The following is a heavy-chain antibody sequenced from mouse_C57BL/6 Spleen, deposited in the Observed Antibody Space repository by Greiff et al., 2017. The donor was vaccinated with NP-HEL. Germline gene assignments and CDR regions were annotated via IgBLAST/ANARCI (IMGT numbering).Heavy chain of an antibody. Sequence: EVQLQQSGPELVKPGASVKISCKASGYSFTDYNMSWVKQSNGKSLEWIGVINPNYGTTSYNQKFKGKATLTVDQSSSTAYMQLNSLTSEDSAVYYCARSDYYGSSYAMDYWGQGTSVTVSS. D-gene: IGHD1-1*01. V-gene: IGHV1-39*01. CDR3: ARSDYYGSSYAMDY. CDR1: GYSFTDYN. J-gene: IGHJ4*01. CDR2: INPNYGTT.